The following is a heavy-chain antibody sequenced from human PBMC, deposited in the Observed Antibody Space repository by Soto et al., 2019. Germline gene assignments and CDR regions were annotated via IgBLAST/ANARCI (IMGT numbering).Heavy chain of an antibody. CDR3: ATAIASPFSNFDY. V-gene: IGHV3-7*01. D-gene: IGHD2-2*01. J-gene: IGHJ4*02. CDR1: GFTFSTYW. Sequence: EVQLVQSGGDLVQPGGSLRLSCVASGFTFSTYWMTWVRQAPGMGLEWVAGIKADGSEEVYVDSVKGRFSISRDNAKTSLYLQLTSLRAEDTAVYYCATAIASPFSNFDYWGQGSLVTVSS. CDR2: IKADGSEE.